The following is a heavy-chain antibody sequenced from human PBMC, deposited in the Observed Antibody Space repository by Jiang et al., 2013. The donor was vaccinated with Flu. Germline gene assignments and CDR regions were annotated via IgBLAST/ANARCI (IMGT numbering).Heavy chain of an antibody. CDR2: INTNTGNP. CDR3: ARSIYDYGWGTYINDYYGVDV. CDR1: GYTFTTYA. Sequence: QSGSELKKPGASVNVSCKASGYTFTTYAMNWVRQAPGQGLEWMGCINTNTGNPRYAQGFTGRFVFSLDTSVSTGYLQISSLKAEDTAVYYCARSIYDYGWGTYINDYYGVDVWGQGTTVTVSS. J-gene: IGHJ6*02. D-gene: IGHD3-16*01. V-gene: IGHV7-4-1*02.